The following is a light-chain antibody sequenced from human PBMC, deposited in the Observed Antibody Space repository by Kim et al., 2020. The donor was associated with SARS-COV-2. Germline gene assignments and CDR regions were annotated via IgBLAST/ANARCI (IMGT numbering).Light chain of an antibody. Sequence: ASVGDRVTIPCRASQGITNSLAWFQQKPGKAPESLIYAASSLQSGVPSKFSGSGSGTDFTLTISSLQPEDFATYYCQQYNDYPWTFGQGTKVDIK. CDR3: QQYNDYPWT. J-gene: IGKJ1*01. CDR1: QGITNS. V-gene: IGKV1-16*02. CDR2: AAS.